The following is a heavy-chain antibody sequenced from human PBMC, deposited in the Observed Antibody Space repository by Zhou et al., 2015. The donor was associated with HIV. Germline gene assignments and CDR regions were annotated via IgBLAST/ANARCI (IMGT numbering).Heavy chain of an antibody. CDR1: GYTFTSYY. J-gene: IGHJ1*01. CDR2: INPSGGST. V-gene: IGHV1-46*01. CDR3: AREARVVTARLDFQH. Sequence: QVQLVQSGAEVKKPGASVKVSCKASGYTFTSYYMHWVRQAPGQGLEWMGIINPSGGSTSYAQKFQGRVTMTRDTSTSTVYMELSSLRSEDTAVYYCAREARVVTARLDFQHWGQGTLVTVSS. D-gene: IGHD2-21*02.